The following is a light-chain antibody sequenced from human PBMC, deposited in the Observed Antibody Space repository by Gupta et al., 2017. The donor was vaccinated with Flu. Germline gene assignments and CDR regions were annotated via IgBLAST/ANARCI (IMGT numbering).Light chain of an antibody. CDR1: QSVLYSSNNKNY. J-gene: IGKJ2*01. Sequence: IVLTQSPDSPAVSLGERATINCKSSQSVLYSSNNKNYLAWYQQKPGQPPKLLIYWASTRESGVPDRFSGSGSGTDFTLTISSLQAEDVAVYYCQQYYSTPHTFGQGTKLEIK. CDR2: WAS. CDR3: QQYYSTPHT. V-gene: IGKV4-1*01.